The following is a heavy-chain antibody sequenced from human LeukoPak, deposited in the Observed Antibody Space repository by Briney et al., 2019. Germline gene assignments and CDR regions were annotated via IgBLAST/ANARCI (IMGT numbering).Heavy chain of an antibody. V-gene: IGHV1-24*01. CDR1: GYTLTELS. CDR3: ARGTKGFYDFWSGYPR. D-gene: IGHD3-3*01. J-gene: IGHJ4*02. CDR2: FDPEDGET. Sequence: ASVKVSCKVSGYTLTELSMHWVRQAPGKGLEWMGGFDPEDGETIYAQKFQGRVTITTDESTSTAYMELSSLRSEDTAVYYCARGTKGFYDFWSGYPRWGQGTLVTVSS.